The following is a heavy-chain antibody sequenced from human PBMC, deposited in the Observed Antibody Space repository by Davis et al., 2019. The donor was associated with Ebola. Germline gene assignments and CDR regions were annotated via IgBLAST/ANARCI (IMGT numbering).Heavy chain of an antibody. D-gene: IGHD3-3*01. Sequence: MPGGSLRLSCAVYGGSFSGYYWSWIRQPPGKGLEWIGEINHSGSTNYNPSLKSRVTISVDTSKNQFSLKLSSVTAADTAVYYCARGDFWSGYGRWGQGTLVTVSS. CDR1: GGSFSGYY. CDR2: INHSGST. CDR3: ARGDFWSGYGR. V-gene: IGHV4-34*01. J-gene: IGHJ4*02.